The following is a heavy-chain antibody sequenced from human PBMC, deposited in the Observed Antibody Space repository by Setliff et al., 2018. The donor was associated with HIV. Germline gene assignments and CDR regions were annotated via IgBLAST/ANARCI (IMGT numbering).Heavy chain of an antibody. J-gene: IGHJ2*01. Sequence: PSETLSLTCTVSGGFISYYYWSWIRQPPGKGLEWIGYIHTSGHTSHNPSLGTRITISVDTSKNQFSLTLRSVTAADTAVYYCARAAYSGTYLWEPATDLWGRGSLVTVSS. V-gene: IGHV4-4*08. CDR1: GGFISYYY. CDR3: ARAAYSGTYLWEPATDL. CDR2: IHTSGHT. D-gene: IGHD3-16*01.